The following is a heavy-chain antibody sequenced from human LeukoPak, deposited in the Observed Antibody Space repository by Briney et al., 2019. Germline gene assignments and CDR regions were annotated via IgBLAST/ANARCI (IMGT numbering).Heavy chain of an antibody. CDR3: ARSGTDCSGGSCLHSWFDP. CDR1: GGTFSSYA. J-gene: IGHJ5*02. V-gene: IGHV1-69*13. Sequence: ASVKVSCKASGGTFSSYAISWVRQAPGQGLEWMGGIIPIFGTANYAQKFQGRVTITADESTSTAYMELSSLRSEDTAVYYCARSGTDCSGGSCLHSWFDPWGQGTLVTVSS. CDR2: IIPIFGTA. D-gene: IGHD2-15*01.